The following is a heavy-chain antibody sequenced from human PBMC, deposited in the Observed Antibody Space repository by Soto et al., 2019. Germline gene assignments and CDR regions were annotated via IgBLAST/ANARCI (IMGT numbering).Heavy chain of an antibody. CDR3: ARDKWELPLYYFDY. D-gene: IGHD1-26*01. V-gene: IGHV3-21*01. CDR1: GFTFSSYS. Sequence: EVQLVESGGGLVKPGGSLRLSCAASGFTFSSYSMNWVRQAPGKGLEWVSSISSSSSYIYYADSVKGRFTISRDNAKNSLYRQMNSLRAEDTAVYYCARDKWELPLYYFDYWGQGTLVTVSS. CDR2: ISSSSSYI. J-gene: IGHJ4*02.